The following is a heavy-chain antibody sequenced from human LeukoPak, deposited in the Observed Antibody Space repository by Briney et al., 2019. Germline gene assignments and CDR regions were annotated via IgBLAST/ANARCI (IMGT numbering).Heavy chain of an antibody. CDR1: GFTVSSNY. V-gene: IGHV3-7*01. J-gene: IGHJ5*02. Sequence: GGSLRLSCAASGFTVSSNYMSWVRQAPGKGLEWVANIKQDGSEKYYVDSVKGRFTISRDNAKNSLYLQMNSLRAEDTAVYYCARDTSKGLSAYNWFDPWGQGTLVTVSS. CDR2: IKQDGSEK. D-gene: IGHD3-16*01. CDR3: ARDTSKGLSAYNWFDP.